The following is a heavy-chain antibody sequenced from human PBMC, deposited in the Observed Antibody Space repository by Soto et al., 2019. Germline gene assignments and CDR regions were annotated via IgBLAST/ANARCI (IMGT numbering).Heavy chain of an antibody. CDR3: ARDRELAGGFDY. CDR2: IWYDGSNK. Sequence: SLRLSCAASGFTFSSYGMHWVRQAPGKGLEWVAVIWYDGSNKYYADSVKGRFAISRDNSKNTLYLQMNSLRAEVTAVYYCARDRELAGGFDYWGQGTLVTVSS. D-gene: IGHD1-26*01. J-gene: IGHJ4*02. CDR1: GFTFSSYG. V-gene: IGHV3-33*01.